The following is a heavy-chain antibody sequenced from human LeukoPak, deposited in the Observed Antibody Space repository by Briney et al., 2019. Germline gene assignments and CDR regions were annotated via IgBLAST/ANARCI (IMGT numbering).Heavy chain of an antibody. CDR2: IKVDGSEK. CDR3: ARDRQFTMVRGVIPSMDV. Sequence: AGGSLRLSCAASGFIFSNYWMSWVRQAPGKGLEWVARIKVDGSEKYYVDSVKGRFSISRDNSKNTLYLQMSSLRAEDTAVYYCARDRQFTMVRGVIPSMDVWGHGTTVTVSS. J-gene: IGHJ6*02. CDR1: GFIFSNYW. V-gene: IGHV3-7*01. D-gene: IGHD3-10*01.